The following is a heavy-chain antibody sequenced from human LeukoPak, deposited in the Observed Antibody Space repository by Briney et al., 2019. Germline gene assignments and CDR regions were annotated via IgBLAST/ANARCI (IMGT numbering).Heavy chain of an antibody. D-gene: IGHD3-9*01. CDR1: GFTFSSYE. CDR3: ARGADSGYSSDN. J-gene: IGHJ4*02. CDR2: ISTSGSTI. Sequence: GGSLRLSCAASGFTFSSYEMNWVRQTPGKGLEWVSYISTSGSTIYYADSVKGRFTISRDNAKNSLYLQMNSLRAEDTAVYYCARGADSGYSSDNWGQGTLVSVSS. V-gene: IGHV3-48*03.